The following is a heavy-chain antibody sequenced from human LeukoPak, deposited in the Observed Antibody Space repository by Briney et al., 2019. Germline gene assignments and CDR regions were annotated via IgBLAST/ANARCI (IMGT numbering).Heavy chain of an antibody. D-gene: IGHD4-17*01. CDR3: ARIKYDYGDEYFDY. V-gene: IGHV3-48*04. Sequence: PGGSLRLSCAASGFTFSSYSMNWVRQAPGKGLEWVSYVSSSSSTIYYADSEKGRFTISRDNAKNSLYLQMNSLRAEDTAVYYCARIKYDYGDEYFDYWGQGTLVTVSS. CDR1: GFTFSSYS. J-gene: IGHJ4*02. CDR2: VSSSSSTI.